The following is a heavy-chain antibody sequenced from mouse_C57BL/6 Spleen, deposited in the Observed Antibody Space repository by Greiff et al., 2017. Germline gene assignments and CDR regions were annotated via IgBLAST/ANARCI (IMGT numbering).Heavy chain of an antibody. CDR1: GYTFTDYY. V-gene: IGHV1-26*01. J-gene: IGHJ3*01. CDR2: INPNTGGT. CDR3: ASRYYGSSWFAY. Sequence: VQLQQSGPELVKPGASVKISCKASGYTFTDYYMNWVKQSHGKSLEWIGDINPNTGGTSYNQKFKGKATLTVDKSSSTAYMELRSLTSEDSAVYYCASRYYGSSWFAYWGQGTLVTVSA. D-gene: IGHD1-1*01.